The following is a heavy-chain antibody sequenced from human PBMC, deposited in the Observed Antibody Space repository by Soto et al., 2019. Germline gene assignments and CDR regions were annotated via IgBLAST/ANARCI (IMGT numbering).Heavy chain of an antibody. J-gene: IGHJ6*02. V-gene: IGHV4-4*07. D-gene: IGHD3-10*01. Sequence: PSETLSLTCTVSSGSISSYYVSWIRQSAGKGLEWIGRIDTSGTTNYNPSLKSRVTMSVDASKNHFSLNLSSVTAADTAVYYCARGPRGYVYYHGMDVWGQGTTVTVSS. CDR3: ARGPRGYVYYHGMDV. CDR1: SGSISSYY. CDR2: IDTSGTT.